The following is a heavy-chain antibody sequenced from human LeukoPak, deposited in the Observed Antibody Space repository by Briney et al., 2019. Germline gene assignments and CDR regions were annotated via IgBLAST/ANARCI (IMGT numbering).Heavy chain of an antibody. J-gene: IGHJ4*02. Sequence: PSETLSLICTVSGGSISSSSYYWGWIRQPPGKGLEWIGSIYYSGSTYYHPSLKSRFTISVDTSKNQFSLKLSSVTAADTAVYYCARSENRSPFGGSYRYFDYWGQGTLVTVSS. CDR3: ARSENRSPFGGSYRYFDY. D-gene: IGHD3-16*02. CDR1: GGSISSSSYY. CDR2: IYYSGST. V-gene: IGHV4-39*01.